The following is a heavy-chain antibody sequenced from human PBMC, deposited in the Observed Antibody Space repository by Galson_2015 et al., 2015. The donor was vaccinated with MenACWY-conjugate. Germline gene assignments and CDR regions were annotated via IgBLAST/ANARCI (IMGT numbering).Heavy chain of an antibody. V-gene: IGHV3-64D*09. J-gene: IGHJ4*02. CDR2: ININGDGT. Sequence: SRRLSCAASGFTLGSFAMHWVRQAPGKGPAHISSININGDGTYYTVSVKRRSTISRDNSKNTLYLQMSSLNPEDTAVYYCVKEEQPPSLFDYWGQGTLVTVSS. CDR1: GFTLGSFA. D-gene: IGHD6-13*01. CDR3: VKEEQPPSLFDY.